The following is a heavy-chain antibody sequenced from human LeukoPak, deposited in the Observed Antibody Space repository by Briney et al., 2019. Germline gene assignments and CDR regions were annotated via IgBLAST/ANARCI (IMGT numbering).Heavy chain of an antibody. J-gene: IGHJ4*02. CDR1: GFTFDDYA. CDR2: ISWNSGSI. Sequence: GRSLRLSCAASGFTFDDYAMHWVRQAPGKGLEWVSGISWNSGSIGYADSVKGRFTISRDNAKNSLYLQMNSLRAEDTALYYCAKDEWLTRWGQGTLVTVSS. D-gene: IGHD5-12*01. CDR3: AKDEWLTR. V-gene: IGHV3-9*01.